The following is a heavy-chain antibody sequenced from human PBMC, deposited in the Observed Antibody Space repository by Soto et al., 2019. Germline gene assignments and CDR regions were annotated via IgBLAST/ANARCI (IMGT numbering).Heavy chain of an antibody. CDR1: GGSISSGGYY. CDR3: ARGTTASIAAEEFDP. V-gene: IGHV4-31*03. D-gene: IGHD6-13*01. J-gene: IGHJ5*02. CDR2: IYYSGST. Sequence: PSETLSLTCTVSGGSISSGGYYRSWIRQHPGKRLEWIGYIYYSGSTYYNPSLKSRVTISVDTSKNQFSLKLSSVTAADTAVYYCARGTTASIAAEEFDPWGQGTLVTVSS.